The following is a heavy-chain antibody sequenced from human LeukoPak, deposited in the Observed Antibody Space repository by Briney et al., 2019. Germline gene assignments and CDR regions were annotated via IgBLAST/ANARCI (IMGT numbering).Heavy chain of an antibody. D-gene: IGHD3-3*01. Sequence: SETLSLTCTVSGGSISSYYWSWIRQPPGKGLEWIGYIYYSGSTNYNPSLKSRVTISVDTSKNQFSLKLSSVTAADTAVYYCARFSRDPNIEYYDFWSGYYTGIGYFDYWSQGTLVTVSS. CDR3: ARFSRDPNIEYYDFWSGYYTGIGYFDY. J-gene: IGHJ4*02. V-gene: IGHV4-59*12. CDR1: GGSISSYY. CDR2: IYYSGST.